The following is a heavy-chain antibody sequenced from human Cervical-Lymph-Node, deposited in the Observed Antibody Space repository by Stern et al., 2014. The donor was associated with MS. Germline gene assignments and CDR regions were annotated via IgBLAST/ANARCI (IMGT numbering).Heavy chain of an antibody. CDR3: ARGGWSYYPNNHYYHGLDV. V-gene: IGHV1-69*01. CDR1: GGTFSNYA. D-gene: IGHD1-26*01. CDR2: IIPTFGTV. Sequence: QVQLGQSGAEVKKPGSSVKVSCKASGGTFSNYAISWVRQAPGQGLEWMGAIIPTFGTVKYAQKFQGRVTITADESTSTVYMELSSLRSEDTAVYFCARGGWSYYPNNHYYHGLDVWGQGTTVTVSS. J-gene: IGHJ6*02.